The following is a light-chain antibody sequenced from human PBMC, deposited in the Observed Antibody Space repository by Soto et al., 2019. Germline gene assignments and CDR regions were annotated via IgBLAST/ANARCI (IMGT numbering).Light chain of an antibody. V-gene: IGKV3-15*01. CDR3: QQYNDWPPAYT. CDR1: QSVSRN. Sequence: EIVMTQSPATLSVSPGERATLSCRASQSVSRNLAWYQQRPGQAPRLLIYGASTRATGIPARFSGSGSGTEFTLTISSLQSEDFAVYYCQQYNDWPPAYTFGQGTNLEI. J-gene: IGKJ2*01. CDR2: GAS.